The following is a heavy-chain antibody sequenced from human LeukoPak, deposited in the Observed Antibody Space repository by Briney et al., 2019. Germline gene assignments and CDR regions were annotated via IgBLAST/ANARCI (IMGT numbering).Heavy chain of an antibody. J-gene: IGHJ4*02. D-gene: IGHD3-10*01. CDR3: ARHYGSGSLDS. CDR2: ISFSGDVI. V-gene: IGHV3-48*03. CDR1: RFTFSSYE. Sequence: GGSLRLSCAASRFTFSSYEMNWVRQAPGKGLEWVSYISFSGDVIYYADSVKGRFTISRDNAKNSLFLQMDMLKVEDTAVYYCARHYGSGSLDSWGQGTLVTVSS.